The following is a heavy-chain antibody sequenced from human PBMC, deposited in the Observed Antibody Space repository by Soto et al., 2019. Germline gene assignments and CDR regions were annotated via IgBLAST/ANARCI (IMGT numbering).Heavy chain of an antibody. Sequence: ASVKVSCKASGYTFTSYGISWVRQASGQGLEWMGWISAYNGNTNYAQKLQGRVTMTTDTSTSTAYMELRSLRSDDTAVYYCARLTGCGSGICWFDPWGQGTLVTVSS. CDR2: ISAYNGNT. CDR1: GYTFTSYG. J-gene: IGHJ5*02. V-gene: IGHV1-18*01. CDR3: ARLTGCGSGICWFDP. D-gene: IGHD3-10*01.